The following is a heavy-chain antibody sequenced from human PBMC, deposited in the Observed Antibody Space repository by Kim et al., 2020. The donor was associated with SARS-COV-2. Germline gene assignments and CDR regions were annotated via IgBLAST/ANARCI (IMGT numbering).Heavy chain of an antibody. CDR2: IKQDGSEK. V-gene: IGHV3-7*01. Sequence: GSLRLSCAASGFTFSSYWMSWVRQAPGKGLEWVANIKQDGSEKYYVDSVKGRFTISRDNAKNSLYLQMNSLRAEDTAVYYCARESIAVRGSPFPPNWFDPWGQGTLVTVSS. CDR3: ARESIAVRGSPFPPNWFDP. D-gene: IGHD3-10*01. CDR1: GFTFSSYW. J-gene: IGHJ5*02.